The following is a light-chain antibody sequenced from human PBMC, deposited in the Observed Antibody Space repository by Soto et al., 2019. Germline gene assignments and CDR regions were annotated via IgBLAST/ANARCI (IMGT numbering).Light chain of an antibody. CDR1: GNAVSYQL. J-gene: IGLJ1*01. Sequence: QSVLTQPASVSGSPRQSITISCSGNAVSYQLVSWYQQQSGKAPKLILYNVTRRPSGVSNRFSGFKSGTTASLKITGLQAEDEADYYCCSFVGVTNDVFGNGTKVTVL. CDR2: NVT. CDR3: CSFVGVTNDV. V-gene: IGLV2-23*02.